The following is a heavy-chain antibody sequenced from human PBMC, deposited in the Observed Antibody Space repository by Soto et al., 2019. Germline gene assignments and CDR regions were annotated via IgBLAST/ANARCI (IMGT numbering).Heavy chain of an antibody. J-gene: IGHJ6*02. V-gene: IGHV1-18*01. D-gene: IGHD3-10*01. Sequence: ASVKVSCKASGYTFTSYGISWVRQAPGQGLEWMGWISAYNGNTNYAQKLQGRVTMTTDTSTSTAYMELRSLRSDDTAVYYCARVTILLVRTLRGDYCGMDVWGQGTTIIFSS. CDR1: GYTFTSYG. CDR2: ISAYNGNT. CDR3: ARVTILLVRTLRGDYCGMDV.